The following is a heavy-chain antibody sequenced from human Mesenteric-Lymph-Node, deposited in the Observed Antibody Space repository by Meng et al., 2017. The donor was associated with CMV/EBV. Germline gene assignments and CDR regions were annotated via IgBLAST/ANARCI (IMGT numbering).Heavy chain of an antibody. Sequence: GESLKISCAASGFIFSSYAMSWVRQAPGKGLEWVSTITFSGGATYYADSVKGRFTISRDNSRDTMYLQVNSLTAEDAAVYYCATGSSWSPFDYWGLGTLVTVSS. D-gene: IGHD6-13*01. V-gene: IGHV3-23*01. J-gene: IGHJ4*02. CDR3: ATGSSWSPFDY. CDR1: GFIFSSYA. CDR2: ITFSGGAT.